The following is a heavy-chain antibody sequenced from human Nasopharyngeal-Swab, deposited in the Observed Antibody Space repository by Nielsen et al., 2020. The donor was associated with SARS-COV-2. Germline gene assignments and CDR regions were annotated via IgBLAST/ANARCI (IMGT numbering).Heavy chain of an antibody. CDR1: GGSTSSGSYY. J-gene: IGHJ3*02. CDR3: ARDGGIAVAGTAFDI. D-gene: IGHD6-19*01. V-gene: IGHV4-61*01. CDR2: IYYSGST. Sequence: SETLSLTCTVSGGSTSSGSYYWSWIRHPPGKGLEWIGYIYYSGSTNYNPSLKSRVTISVDTSKNQFSLKLSSVTAADTAVYYCARDGGIAVAGTAFDIWGQGTMVTVSS.